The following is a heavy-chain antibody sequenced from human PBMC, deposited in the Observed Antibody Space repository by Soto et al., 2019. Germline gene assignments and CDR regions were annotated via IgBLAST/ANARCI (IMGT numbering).Heavy chain of an antibody. CDR1: GGTFSSYA. J-gene: IGHJ6*02. D-gene: IGHD1-1*01. CDR3: ASPGGGRNYYYYGMDV. V-gene: IGHV1-69*12. CDR2: IIPIFGTA. Sequence: QVQLVQSGAEVKKPGSSVKVSCKASGGTFSSYAISWVRQAPGQGLEWMGGIIPIFGTANYAQKFQGRVTITADEXTXPAYMELSSLRSEDTAVYYCASPGGGRNYYYYGMDVWGQGTTVTVSS.